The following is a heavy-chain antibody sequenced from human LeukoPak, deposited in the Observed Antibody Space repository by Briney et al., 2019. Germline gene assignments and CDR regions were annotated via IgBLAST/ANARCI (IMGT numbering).Heavy chain of an antibody. CDR2: IYYSGST. V-gene: IGHV4-39*01. CDR1: GGSIRSSSYY. Sequence: SETLSLTCTVSGGSIRSSSYYWGWIRQPPGKGLEWFGSIYYSGSTYYNPSLKSRVTISVDTSKNQFSLKLTSVTAADTAVYYCATLITGSSTYYMDVWGKGTTVTVSS. CDR3: ATLITGSSTYYMDV. D-gene: IGHD6-6*01. J-gene: IGHJ6*03.